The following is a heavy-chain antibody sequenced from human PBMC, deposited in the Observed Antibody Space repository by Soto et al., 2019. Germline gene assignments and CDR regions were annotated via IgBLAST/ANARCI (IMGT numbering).Heavy chain of an antibody. D-gene: IGHD2-2*01. V-gene: IGHV4-34*01. Sequence: SETVALTCAVYGGSFSGYYWRWVRQRPGKGLEWIGEINHSGSTHYNPSLKSRVTISVDTSKNQFSLKLSSVTAADTAVYYCARGRSYCSSTSCLGYYMDVWGKGTTVTVSS. J-gene: IGHJ6*03. CDR3: ARGRSYCSSTSCLGYYMDV. CDR1: GGSFSGYY. CDR2: INHSGST.